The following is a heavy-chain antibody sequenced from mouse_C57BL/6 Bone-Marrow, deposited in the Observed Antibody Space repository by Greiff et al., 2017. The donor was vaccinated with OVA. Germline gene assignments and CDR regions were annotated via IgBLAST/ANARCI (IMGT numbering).Heavy chain of an antibody. Sequence: EVQLQESGPALVKPSQTVSLTCTVTGYSITNGNHWWNWIRPVSGSKLEWIGYISSSGSTDSNPSLKSRIPITRDTSKNQLFLQLNSVTTEDIATYYGARGQDYGSSYVDYAMDYWGQGTSVTVSS. CDR2: ISSSGST. V-gene: IGHV3-4*01. J-gene: IGHJ4*01. CDR3: ARGQDYGSSYVDYAMDY. D-gene: IGHD1-1*01. CDR1: GYSITNGNHW.